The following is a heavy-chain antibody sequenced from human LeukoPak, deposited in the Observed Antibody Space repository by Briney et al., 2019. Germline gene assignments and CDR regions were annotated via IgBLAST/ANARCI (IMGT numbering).Heavy chain of an antibody. CDR1: GFTVRSNY. D-gene: IGHD6-19*01. CDR2: IYSGGNT. J-gene: IGHJ4*02. CDR3: AKVASDSSGWYHFDY. Sequence: PGGSLRLSCAASGFTVRSNYMGWVRQAPGKGLEWVSIIYSGGNTNYADSVKGRFTISRDNSRNTLYLQMNSLRAEDTAVYYCAKVASDSSGWYHFDYWGQGTLVNV. V-gene: IGHV3-53*01.